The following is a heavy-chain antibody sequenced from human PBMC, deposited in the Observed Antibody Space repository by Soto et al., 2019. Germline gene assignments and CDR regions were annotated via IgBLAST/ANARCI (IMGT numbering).Heavy chain of an antibody. V-gene: IGHV3-9*01. CDR2: INWNSGSI. CDR1: GFTFDDYA. D-gene: IGHD6-13*01. J-gene: IGHJ1*01. Sequence: VQLVESEGGLVQPGRSLRLSCAASGFTFDDYAMHWVRQVPGKGLEWVSGINWNSGSIGYGDSVKGRFAISRDNAKNSLHLQMNSLSAEDTAFYYCVKDESINWYSGHFRHWGQGTLVTVSS. CDR3: VKDESINWYSGHFRH.